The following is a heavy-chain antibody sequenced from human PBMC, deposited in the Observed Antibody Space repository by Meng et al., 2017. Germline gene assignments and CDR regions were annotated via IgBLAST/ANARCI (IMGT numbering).Heavy chain of an antibody. Sequence: SETLSLTCTVSGGSISSGGYYWSWIRPHPGKGLEWIGYIYYSGSTYYNPSLKSVVTISVDTSKNQFSLKLSSVTAADTAVYYCARGRGYYYDSSGYSNNWFDPWGQGTLVTVSS. CDR1: GGSISSGGYY. CDR3: ARGRGYYYDSSGYSNNWFDP. J-gene: IGHJ5*02. D-gene: IGHD3-22*01. V-gene: IGHV4-31*01. CDR2: IYYSGST.